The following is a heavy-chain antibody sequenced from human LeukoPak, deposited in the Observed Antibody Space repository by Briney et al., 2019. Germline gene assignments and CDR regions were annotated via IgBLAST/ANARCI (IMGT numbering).Heavy chain of an antibody. D-gene: IGHD3-10*02. CDR2: ISGSGGSK. CDR3: AKESGYYYVDY. J-gene: IGHJ4*02. Sequence: GGSLRLSCAASGLTFSNYALSWVRQAPGKGLEWFSVISGSGGSKYFADSVKGRFTISRDNSQNTVYLQMNSLRAEDTAVYYCAKESGYYYVDYWGQGTLVTVSS. CDR1: GLTFSNYA. V-gene: IGHV3-23*01.